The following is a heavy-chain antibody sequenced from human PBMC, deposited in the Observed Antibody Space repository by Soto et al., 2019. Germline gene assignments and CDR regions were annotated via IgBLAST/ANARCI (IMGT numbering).Heavy chain of an antibody. CDR3: ARLHSHGTYGMDV. V-gene: IGHV1-69*13. CDR1: GGSFTYT. Sequence: SVKVSCKASGGSFTYTLSWVRQAPGQGPEWMGGIIPIFGTANYAQKFQGRVTITADESTKTAYMELSTLRSEDTAVYYCARLHSHGTYGMDVWGQGTTVTVSS. CDR2: IIPIFGTA. D-gene: IGHD5-18*01. J-gene: IGHJ6*02.